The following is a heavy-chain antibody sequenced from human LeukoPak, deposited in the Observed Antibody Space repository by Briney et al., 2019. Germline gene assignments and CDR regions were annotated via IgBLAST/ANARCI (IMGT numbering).Heavy chain of an antibody. J-gene: IGHJ6*02. Sequence: PGGSLRLSCAASGFTFTSYWMHWVRQAPGKGLVWFSRVNSDGSSTTYADSVKGRFTISRDNAKNTLYLQLNSLRAEDTAVYYCARGRYYGMDVWGQGTTVTVSS. CDR2: VNSDGSST. CDR3: ARGRYYGMDV. V-gene: IGHV3-74*01. CDR1: GFTFTSYW.